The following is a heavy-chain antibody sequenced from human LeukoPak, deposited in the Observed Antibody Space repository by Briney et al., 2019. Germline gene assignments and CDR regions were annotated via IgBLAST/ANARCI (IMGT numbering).Heavy chain of an antibody. V-gene: IGHV3-9*01. J-gene: IGHJ4*02. CDR3: AKDLQEPSSYYFDH. CDR1: GFTFDGYA. D-gene: IGHD2-2*01. CDR2: ITWNSGSI. Sequence: GRSLRLSCAASGFTFDGYAMHWVRQTPGKGLEWVSGITWNSGSIAYVDSVKGRFTISRDNAKNSLYLQMNSLRPEDTALYYCAKDLQEPSSYYFDHWGQGTLVTVSS.